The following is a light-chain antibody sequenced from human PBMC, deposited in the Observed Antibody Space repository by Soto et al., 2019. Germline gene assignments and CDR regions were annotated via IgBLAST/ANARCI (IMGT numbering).Light chain of an antibody. J-gene: IGKJ4*01. V-gene: IGKV1-39*01. CDR2: RAS. Sequence: IQMTQSPSSLSASVGDRVTITCRASQSIGNYGMGYQHKPGKAPKRLISRASSSHSGVPSSFRGSGSATDFTLKISSLQPEDFATYYCQQRYSTPLTFGGGTKVDIK. CDR3: QQRYSTPLT. CDR1: QSIGNY.